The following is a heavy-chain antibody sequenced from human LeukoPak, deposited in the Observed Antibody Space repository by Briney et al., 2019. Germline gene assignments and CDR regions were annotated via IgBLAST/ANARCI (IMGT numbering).Heavy chain of an antibody. J-gene: IGHJ4*02. D-gene: IGHD6-19*01. V-gene: IGHV3-7*01. CDR2: DAGTR. CDR3: ARDPIAVVGNRGGY. Sequence: DAGTRYYPDSMRGRFTISRDNAKNSLYLQMNSLRAEDTAVYYCARDPIAVVGNRGGYWGQGTLVTVSS.